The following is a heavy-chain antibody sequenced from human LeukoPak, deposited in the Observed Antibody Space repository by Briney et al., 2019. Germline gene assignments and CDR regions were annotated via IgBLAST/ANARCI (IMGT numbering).Heavy chain of an antibody. J-gene: IGHJ3*02. V-gene: IGHV1-2*02. CDR2: INPNSGGT. CDR3: ARGVELRYFDWLDAFDI. D-gene: IGHD3-9*01. Sequence: ASVKVSCKISGYTFIAYYIHWVRQAPGQGLEWMGWINPNSGGTNYAQKFQGRVTMTRDTSISTAYMELSRLRSADTAVYYCARGVELRYFDWLDAFDIWGQGTMVTVSS. CDR1: GYTFIAYY.